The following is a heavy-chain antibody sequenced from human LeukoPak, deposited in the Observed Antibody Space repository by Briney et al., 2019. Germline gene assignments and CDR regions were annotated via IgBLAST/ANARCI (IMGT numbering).Heavy chain of an antibody. D-gene: IGHD3-22*01. CDR1: GITVSNYG. Sequence: QSGGSRRLSCAVSGITVSNYGMSWVRQAPGKGLEWVAGISDSGGSTSYADSVKGRFTISRDNPKNTLYLQMNSLRAEDTAVYFCAKRGVVIRVILVGFHKAAYYFDSWGQGALVTVSS. J-gene: IGHJ4*02. CDR2: ISDSGGST. CDR3: AKRGVVIRVILVGFHKAAYYFDS. V-gene: IGHV3-23*01.